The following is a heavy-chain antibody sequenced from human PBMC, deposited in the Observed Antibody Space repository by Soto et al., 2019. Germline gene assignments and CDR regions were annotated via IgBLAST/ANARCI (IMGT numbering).Heavy chain of an antibody. V-gene: IGHV4-59*01. CDR2: IYQSGST. CDR1: GDTITDYY. CDR3: ARASRNYFDY. J-gene: IGHJ4*02. Sequence: PSETLSLTCTVSGDTITDYYWSWIRQSPGNGLEWIGYIYQSGSTYYKPSLKSRVTISIDTSKTQFSLKLSSGSAADTAVYYCARASRNYFDYWGQGTLVTVSS.